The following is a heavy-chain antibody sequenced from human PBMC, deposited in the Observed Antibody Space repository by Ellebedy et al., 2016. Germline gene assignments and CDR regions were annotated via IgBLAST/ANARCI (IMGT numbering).Heavy chain of an antibody. Sequence: ASVKVSXKASGYTFTHFGISWVRQAPGQGLEWVAWVSAYDGNSNYAQKFQDRVTVTTDASSATVYMELRRLRFDDTAIYFCVRDFEIGNSPTVSSTILDHWGQGTLVIVSS. CDR3: VRDFEIGNSPTVSSTILDH. CDR1: GYTFTHFG. D-gene: IGHD5/OR15-5a*01. CDR2: VSAYDGNS. J-gene: IGHJ4*02. V-gene: IGHV1-18*01.